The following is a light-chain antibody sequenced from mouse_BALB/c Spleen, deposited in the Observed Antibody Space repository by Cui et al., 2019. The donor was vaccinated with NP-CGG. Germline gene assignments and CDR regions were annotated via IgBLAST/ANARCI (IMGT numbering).Light chain of an antibody. CDR1: TGDVTTSNY. CDR2: GTN. V-gene: IGLV1*01. CDR3: ALWYSNHWV. Sequence: QAVVTPESALTTSPGDTVTLTCRSSTGDVTTSNYANWVQEKPDHLFTGLIGGTNNRAPGVPARFSGSLIGDKAALTITGAQTEDEAIYFCALWYSNHWVFGGGTKLTVL. J-gene: IGLJ1*01.